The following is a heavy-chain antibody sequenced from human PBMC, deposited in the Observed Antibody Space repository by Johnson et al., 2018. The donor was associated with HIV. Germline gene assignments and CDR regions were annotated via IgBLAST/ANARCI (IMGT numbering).Heavy chain of an antibody. J-gene: IGHJ3*02. D-gene: IGHD2-8*02. CDR2: IKRKTDDGTT. CDR1: GLTLSNAW. Sequence: VQLVESGGGLVKPGGSLRLSCAASGLTLSNAWMSWVRQAPGKGLEWVGRIKRKTDDGTTDFATPVKGRFTISRDDSENTLYLQMNSLRAEDTALYYCARDGSYWVARGAFDIWGQGTAVTVSS. CDR3: ARDGSYWVARGAFDI. V-gene: IGHV3-15*05.